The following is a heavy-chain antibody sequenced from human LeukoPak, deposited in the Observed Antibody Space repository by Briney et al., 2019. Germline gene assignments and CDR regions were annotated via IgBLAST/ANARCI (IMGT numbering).Heavy chain of an antibody. CDR2: IIPIFGTA. J-gene: IGHJ4*02. CDR3: ATDTAGVNYFDY. V-gene: IGHV1-69*06. Sequence: SVKVSCKASGGTFSSYAISWVRQAPGQGLEWMGGIIPIFGTANYAQKFQGRVTITADKSTSSAYMELSSLRSEDTAVYYCATDTAGVNYFDYWGQGTLVTVSS. D-gene: IGHD5-18*01. CDR1: GGTFSSYA.